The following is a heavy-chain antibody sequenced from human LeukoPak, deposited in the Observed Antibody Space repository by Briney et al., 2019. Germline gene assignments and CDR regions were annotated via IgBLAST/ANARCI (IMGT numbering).Heavy chain of an antibody. CDR1: GSTFTGYY. V-gene: IGHV1-2*06. Sequence: ASVEVSCKAPGSTFTGYYMHWVRQAPGQGLEWMGRINPNSGGTNYAQKFQGRVTMTRDTSISTAYMELSRLRSDDTAVYCCARVNVLLWFGDLSKPFDYWGQGTLVTVSS. D-gene: IGHD3-10*01. CDR2: INPNSGGT. J-gene: IGHJ4*02. CDR3: ARVNVLLWFGDLSKPFDY.